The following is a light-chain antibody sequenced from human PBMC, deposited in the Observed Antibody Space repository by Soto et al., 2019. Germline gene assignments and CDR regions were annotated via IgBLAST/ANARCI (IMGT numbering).Light chain of an antibody. CDR3: ASWDDSLIGWA. Sequence: QSALTQPPSASGSPGQSVTISCTGTSSDVGGYNYVSWYQEHPGKAPKLMIYEVSKRPSGVPDRISASKSGTSASLAISGLQSEDEADYYCASWDDSLIGWAFGGGTKLTVL. V-gene: IGLV2-8*01. J-gene: IGLJ3*02. CDR2: EVS. CDR1: SSDVGGYNY.